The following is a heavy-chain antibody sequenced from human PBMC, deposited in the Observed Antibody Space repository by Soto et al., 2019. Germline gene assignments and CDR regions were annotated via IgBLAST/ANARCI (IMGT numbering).Heavy chain of an antibody. V-gene: IGHV4-38-2*01. CDR1: GYSISSGYY. D-gene: IGHD3-10*01. J-gene: IGHJ5*02. CDR3: VGSGSYYWFGP. Sequence: PSETLSLTCAVSGYSISSGYYWGWIRQPPGKGLEWIGSIYHSGSTYYNPSLKSRVTISVDTSKNQFSLKLSSLTAADTAVYYCVGSGSYYWFGPWGQGTLVTVSS. CDR2: IYHSGST.